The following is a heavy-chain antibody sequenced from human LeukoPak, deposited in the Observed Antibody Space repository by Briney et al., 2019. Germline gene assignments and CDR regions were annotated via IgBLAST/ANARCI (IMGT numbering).Heavy chain of an antibody. CDR3: ARYVWQHLGLSYFDY. V-gene: IGHV4-61*02. D-gene: IGHD3-16*01. CDR2: IYTSGST. CDR1: GGSISSGSYY. Sequence: PSQTLSLTCTVSGGSISSGSYYWSWIRQPAGKGLEWIGRIYTSGSTNYNPSLKSRVTISVDTSKNQFSLKLSSVTAADTAVYYCARYVWQHLGLSYFDYWGQGTLVTVSS. J-gene: IGHJ4*02.